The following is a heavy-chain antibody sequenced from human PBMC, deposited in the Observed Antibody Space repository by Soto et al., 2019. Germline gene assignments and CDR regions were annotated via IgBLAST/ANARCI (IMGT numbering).Heavy chain of an antibody. CDR1: GYNSNTYG. J-gene: IGHJ4*02. D-gene: IGHD2-15*01. CDR3: ARVQLLPTPAADF. CDR2: ISTRNGVT. Sequence: QVHLVQSGAEVRKPGASVNVSCKTSGYNSNTYGIIWVRQARGRHLAGLGRISTRNGVTNYAQGFQGRVTLTTDTSTTAYVELMNLRSDDTAGYFGARVQLLPTPAADFWGQGPRVTVSS. V-gene: IGHV1-18*04.